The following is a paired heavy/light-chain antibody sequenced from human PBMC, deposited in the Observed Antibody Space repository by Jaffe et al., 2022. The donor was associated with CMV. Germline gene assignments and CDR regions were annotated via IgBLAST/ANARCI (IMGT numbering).Heavy chain of an antibody. Sequence: EVQLVQSGVEVKKPGESLKISCQASGYSFSNYWIAWVRQSSGRGLEWLGMMFPGDSDIRYNPSFKGQVTFSVDRSSSVAYLQWSSLQASDAAVYYCARLLRQQVVPHFDNWGQGTPVTVSS. CDR2: MFPGDSDI. CDR3: ARLLRQQVVPHFDN. D-gene: IGHD6-13*01. V-gene: IGHV5-51*01. CDR1: GYSFSNYW. J-gene: IGHJ4*02.
Light chain of an antibody. CDR1: SSDVGSYDY. CDR2: DVH. Sequence: QSALTQPRSVSGSPGQSVTISCTGTSSDVGSYDYVSWYQQHPGKPPRLIIYDVHRRPSGVPDRFSGSKSGNTASLTISGLQAEDEADYYCCSYAVTYTVVFGGGTNLTVL. CDR3: CSYAVTYTVV. J-gene: IGLJ2*01. V-gene: IGLV2-11*01.